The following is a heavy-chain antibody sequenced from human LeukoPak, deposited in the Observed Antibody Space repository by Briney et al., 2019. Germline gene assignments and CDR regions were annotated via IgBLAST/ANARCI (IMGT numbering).Heavy chain of an antibody. CDR1: GFTFSSFE. Sequence: GGSLRLSCEGSGFTFSSFEMNWVRQAPGKGLEWLSYIGSGGRTIYYADSVKGRFTISRDNSKNTLYLQMNSLRAEDTAVYYCARDNRQQLVQFGGDFDYWGQGTLVTVSS. J-gene: IGHJ4*02. CDR3: ARDNRQQLVQFGGDFDY. D-gene: IGHD6-13*01. V-gene: IGHV3-48*03. CDR2: IGSGGRTI.